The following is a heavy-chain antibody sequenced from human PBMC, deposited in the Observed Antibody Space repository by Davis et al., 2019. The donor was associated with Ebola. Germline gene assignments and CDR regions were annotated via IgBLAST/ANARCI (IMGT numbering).Heavy chain of an antibody. CDR3: ARSPPYTAMALYGRWFDP. CDR1: GDSISSSNW. J-gene: IGHJ5*02. Sequence: MPGGPLRPSFAVPGDSISSSNWWSWVRQPPGKVPEWIGEISQSGSTNYNPSLKSRVTISVDKSKNQFSLKLSSVTAADTAVYYCARSPPYTAMALYGRWFDPWGQGTLVTVSS. D-gene: IGHD5-18*01. V-gene: IGHV4-4*02. CDR2: ISQSGST.